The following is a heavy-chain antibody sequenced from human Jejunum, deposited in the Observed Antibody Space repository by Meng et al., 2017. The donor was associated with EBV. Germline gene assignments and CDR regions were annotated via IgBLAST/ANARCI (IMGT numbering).Heavy chain of an antibody. V-gene: IGHV7-4-1*02. CDR2: INTNTGKP. CDR3: ARGSNWFDR. CDR1: GYIFTSDA. J-gene: IGHJ5*02. Sequence: HGQVVQSRSDLQHPGAEAKVSCKASGYIFTSDAINWVRQTPGHGLEWMGWINTNTGKPMYVQGFTGRFVFSLDNSVNTAYLQINSLQTDDTAVYYCARGSNWFDRWGQGTLVTVSS.